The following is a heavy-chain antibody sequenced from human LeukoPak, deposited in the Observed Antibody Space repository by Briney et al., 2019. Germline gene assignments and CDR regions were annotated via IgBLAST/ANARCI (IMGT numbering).Heavy chain of an antibody. D-gene: IGHD1-14*01. V-gene: IGHV4-59*01. CDR1: GGSISNYY. CDR3: ARHEPGRTRFDP. Sequence: SETLSLTCTVSGGSISNYYWSWIRQAPGKGLEWIGYIYYSGSTKYNPSLKSRVTISVDTSKNQFSLKVSSVTAADTAMYYCARHEPGRTRFDPWGQGTLVTVSS. CDR2: IYYSGST. J-gene: IGHJ5*02.